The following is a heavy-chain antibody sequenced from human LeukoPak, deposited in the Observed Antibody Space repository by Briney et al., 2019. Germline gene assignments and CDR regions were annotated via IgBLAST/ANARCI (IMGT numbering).Heavy chain of an antibody. CDR1: GASISSSNW. J-gene: IGHJ4*02. D-gene: IGHD6-13*01. CDR3: ARGLLSSSWSYYFDY. CDR2: IYHSGST. V-gene: IGHV4-4*02. Sequence: PSGTLSLTCAVSGASISSSNWWSWVRQPPGKGLEWVGEIYHSGSTNYNPSLKSRVTISLDTSKNQFTLKLSSVTAADTAVYYCARGLLSSSWSYYFDYWGQGTLVTVSS.